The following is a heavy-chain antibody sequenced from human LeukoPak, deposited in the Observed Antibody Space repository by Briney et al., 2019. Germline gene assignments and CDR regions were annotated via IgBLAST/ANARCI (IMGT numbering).Heavy chain of an antibody. Sequence: SETLSLTCAVSGYSVNNGYYWVWIRQPPGKGLEWIGSLYHSDSVYYNTALQSRVSMSVDTSKNQFSLKLSFVTAADTAVYYCASQHDPYFYYYVDVWGSGTTVTVSS. CDR3: ASQHDPYFYYYVDV. D-gene: IGHD3-3*01. J-gene: IGHJ6*03. CDR1: GYSVNNGYY. V-gene: IGHV4-38-2*01. CDR2: LYHSDSV.